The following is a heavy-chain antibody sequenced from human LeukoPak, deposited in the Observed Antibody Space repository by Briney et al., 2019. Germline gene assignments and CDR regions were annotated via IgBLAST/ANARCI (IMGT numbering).Heavy chain of an antibody. D-gene: IGHD1-1*01. V-gene: IGHV1-2*02. CDR2: MNPNSGAT. CDR3: ARDPTNWIDY. J-gene: IGHJ4*02. CDR1: GYTFTGYC. Sequence: ASVKVSCKASGYTFTGYCMHWVRQAPGQGLEWMGWMNPNSGATNYAQKFQGRVTMTRDTSSSTAYMELSRLTSDDTAVYYCARDPTNWIDYWGQGTLVTVSS.